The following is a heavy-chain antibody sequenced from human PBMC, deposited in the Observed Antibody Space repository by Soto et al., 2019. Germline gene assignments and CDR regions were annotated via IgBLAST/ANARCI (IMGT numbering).Heavy chain of an antibody. V-gene: IGHV1-8*01. D-gene: IGHD4-17*01. CDR1: GYTFTSHD. CDR2: MNPNSGNT. CDR3: VRLPWADYGGIFDP. J-gene: IGHJ5*02. Sequence: GASVKVSCKASGYTFTSHDINWVRQATGQGLEWMGWMNPNSGNTGYAQKFKGRVTMTRNTSISTAYMELSSLRSEDTAVYYCVRLPWADYGGIFDPWGQGTLVTVSS.